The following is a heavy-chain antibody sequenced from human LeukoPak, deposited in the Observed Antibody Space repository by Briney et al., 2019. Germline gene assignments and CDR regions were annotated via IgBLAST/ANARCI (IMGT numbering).Heavy chain of an antibody. Sequence: GGSLRLSCAASGISFGTFWMSWVRQAPGKGLEWVANIKPDGSERYYVDSVKGRFTVSRDNAQNSLYLQMNSLTVDDMAVYYCVKDWRSASDPVFDYWGQGTLVTVSS. D-gene: IGHD3-16*01. J-gene: IGHJ4*02. CDR2: IKPDGSER. CDR3: VKDWRSASDPVFDY. CDR1: GISFGTFW. V-gene: IGHV3-7*01.